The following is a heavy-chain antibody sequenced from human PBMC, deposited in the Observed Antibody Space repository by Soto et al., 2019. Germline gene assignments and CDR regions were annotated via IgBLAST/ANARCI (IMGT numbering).Heavy chain of an antibody. CDR1: GDTISTGGYS. J-gene: IGHJ5*02. V-gene: IGHV4-30-2*01. D-gene: IGHD2-15*01. Sequence: PSETLSLTCGVSGDTISTGGYSWAWIRQPPGKALEWIGHTYHSGNPYYNPSLKSRVIISVDRSKNQFSLKVSSVTAADTAVYYCARDLVAEAATPPKWFDPWGQGTLVNVS. CDR3: ARDLVAEAATPPKWFDP. CDR2: TYHSGNP.